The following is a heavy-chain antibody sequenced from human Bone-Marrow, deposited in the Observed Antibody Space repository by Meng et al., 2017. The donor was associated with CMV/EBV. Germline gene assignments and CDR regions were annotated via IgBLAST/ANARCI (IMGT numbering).Heavy chain of an antibody. J-gene: IGHJ6*02. CDR3: ARVDPYGGNPYYYYGMDV. V-gene: IGHV1-2*02. CDR1: GYTFTGYY. Sequence: ASVKVSCKASGYTFTGYYMHWVRQAPGQGLEGMGWINPNSGGTNYAQKFQGRVTMTRDTSISTAYMELSRLRSDDTAVYYCARVDPYGGNPYYYYGMDVWGQGTTVTVSS. D-gene: IGHD4/OR15-4a*01. CDR2: INPNSGGT.